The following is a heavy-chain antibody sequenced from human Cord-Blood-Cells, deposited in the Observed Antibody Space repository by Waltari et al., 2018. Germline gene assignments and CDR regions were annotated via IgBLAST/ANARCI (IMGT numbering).Heavy chain of an antibody. CDR1: VGSFSGYS. V-gene: IGHV4-34*01. CDR2: INHSGST. D-gene: IGHD3-3*01. Sequence: QVQLQQWGAALLKPSETLSPTCAVYVGSFSGYSWSWILQPPGKGLEWIGEINHSGSTNYNPSLKSRVTISVDTSKNQFSLKLSSVTAADTAVYYCARVTDFWSGYYYGMDVWGQGTTVTVSS. J-gene: IGHJ6*02. CDR3: ARVTDFWSGYYYGMDV.